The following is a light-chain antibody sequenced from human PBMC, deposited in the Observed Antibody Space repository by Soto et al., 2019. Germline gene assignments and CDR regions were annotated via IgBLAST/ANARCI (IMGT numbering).Light chain of an antibody. CDR2: AAS. CDR1: QSISSY. Sequence: DIQMTQSPSSLSASVGDTVTITCRASQSISSYLYWYQQKPGKAPKLLIYAASSLQSGVPSRFSGSVSGKDLTLTIISLQPEDFATYYCQQSYSSPFSLGPGTKVHI. J-gene: IGKJ3*01. V-gene: IGKV1-39*01. CDR3: QQSYSSPFS.